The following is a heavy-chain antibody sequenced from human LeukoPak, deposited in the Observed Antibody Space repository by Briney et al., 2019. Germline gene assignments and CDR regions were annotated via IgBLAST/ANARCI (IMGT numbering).Heavy chain of an antibody. D-gene: IGHD3-16*01. CDR1: GGSISSYY. CDR3: ARHGSTGTVWPPSIYYFDY. Sequence: PSETLSLTCTVSGGSISSYYWSWIRQPPGKGLEWIGYIYYSGSTNYNPSLKSRVTISVDTSKNQFSLKLSSVTAADTAVYYCARHGSTGTVWPPSIYYFDYWGQGTLVTVSS. J-gene: IGHJ4*02. V-gene: IGHV4-59*08. CDR2: IYYSGST.